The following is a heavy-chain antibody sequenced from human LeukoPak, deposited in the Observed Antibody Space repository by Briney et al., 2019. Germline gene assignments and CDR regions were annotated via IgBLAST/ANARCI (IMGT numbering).Heavy chain of an antibody. J-gene: IGHJ6*02. CDR1: GGSISGFY. Sequence: TSETLSLTCTVSGGSISGFYWNWIRQSAEKGLESLGRIYSSGSTNYNPSLGSRVSMSVDTSKNHFSLRLSSVTAADTAFYFCAKGGSNYFYYGMDVWGQGTTVTVSS. CDR3: AKGGSNYFYYGMDV. CDR2: IYSSGST. D-gene: IGHD3-9*01. V-gene: IGHV4-4*07.